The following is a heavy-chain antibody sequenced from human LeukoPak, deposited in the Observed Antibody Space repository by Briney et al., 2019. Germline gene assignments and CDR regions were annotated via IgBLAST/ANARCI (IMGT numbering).Heavy chain of an antibody. J-gene: IGHJ4*02. CDR3: ARARGQAKIFDY. V-gene: IGHV3-23*01. CDR2: IHGSDGRT. CDR1: GFTFSSYA. D-gene: IGHD3/OR15-3a*01. Sequence: PGGSLRLSCAASGFTFSSYAMSWVRQAPGKGLEWVSAIHGSDGRTWYADSVKGRCTISRDNAKNSLYLQMNSLRAEDTAVYYCARARGQAKIFDYWGQGTLVTVSS.